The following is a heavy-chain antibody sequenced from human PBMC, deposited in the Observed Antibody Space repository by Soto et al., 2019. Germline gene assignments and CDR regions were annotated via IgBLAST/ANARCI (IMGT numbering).Heavy chain of an antibody. CDR1: GFTYSSYA. D-gene: IGHD5-12*01. Sequence: PGGSLRLSCAASGFTYSSYAMSWVRQAPGKGLEWVSAISGSGGSTYYADSVKGRFTISRDNSKNTLYLQMNSLRAEDTAVYYCAPDLASGYNSVRWGQGTLVTVSS. J-gene: IGHJ4*02. V-gene: IGHV3-23*01. CDR3: APDLASGYNSVR. CDR2: ISGSGGST.